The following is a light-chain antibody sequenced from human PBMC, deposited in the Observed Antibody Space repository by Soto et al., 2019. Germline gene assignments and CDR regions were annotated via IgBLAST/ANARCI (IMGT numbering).Light chain of an antibody. CDR1: QSISSY. V-gene: IGKV1-39*01. CDR2: AAS. J-gene: IGKJ4*01. Sequence: DIQMTQSPSSLSASVGDRVTITCRASQSISSYLNWYQQKPGKAPKLLIYAASSLQSGVPSMFSGSGSWTDFTLTISSLQPEDFATYYCQQSYRTPITFGGGTKVEIK. CDR3: QQSYRTPIT.